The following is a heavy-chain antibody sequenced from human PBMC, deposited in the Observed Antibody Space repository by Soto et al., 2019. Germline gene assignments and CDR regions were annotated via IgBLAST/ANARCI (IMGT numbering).Heavy chain of an antibody. CDR1: SDSITSSNW. CDR2: VSNSGST. D-gene: IGHD5-12*01. Sequence: QVQLQESGPGLVKPSGTLSLTCAVSSDSITSSNWWSWVRQSPGKGLEWIGEVSNSGSTNYIPSLKSRVTISVDQSRNQFSLRLNSVTAADTAVYYCARNRYGGYDFDYWGQGTLVTVSS. J-gene: IGHJ4*02. CDR3: ARNRYGGYDFDY. V-gene: IGHV4-4*02.